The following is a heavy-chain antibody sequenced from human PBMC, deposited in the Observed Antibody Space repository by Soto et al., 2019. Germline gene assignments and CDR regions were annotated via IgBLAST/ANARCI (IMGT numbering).Heavy chain of an antibody. CDR3: ARVIMDV. Sequence: GGSLRLSCTASGFTFDDYAMHWVRQAPGKGLEWVSYISRSSSTIDYADSVKGRFTISRDNAKNSLYLQMNSLRDEDTAVYYCARVIMDVWGQGTTVTVSS. J-gene: IGHJ6*02. V-gene: IGHV3-48*02. CDR2: ISRSSSTI. CDR1: GFTFDDYA.